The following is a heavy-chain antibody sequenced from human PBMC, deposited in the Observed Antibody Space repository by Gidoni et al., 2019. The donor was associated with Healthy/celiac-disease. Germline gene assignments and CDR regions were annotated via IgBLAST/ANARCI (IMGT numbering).Heavy chain of an antibody. CDR2: IYPGDADT. D-gene: IGHD6-19*01. CDR3: ARLRIAVAGTSSEGAFDI. V-gene: IGHV5-51*01. J-gene: IGHJ3*02. Sequence: EVQLVQSGAEVKKPGASLKISCKGSGYSFTSYWIGWVRQMHGKGLEWRGIIYPGDADTRYSPSFQGQVTISAEKSISTAYLQWSSLKASDTAMYYCARLRIAVAGTSSEGAFDIWGQGTMVTVSS. CDR1: GYSFTSYW.